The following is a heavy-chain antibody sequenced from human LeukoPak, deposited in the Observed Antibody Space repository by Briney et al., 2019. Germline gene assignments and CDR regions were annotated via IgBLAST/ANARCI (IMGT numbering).Heavy chain of an antibody. Sequence: PSETLSLTCTVSGDSITSYYWSWIRQPPGKGLEWIGYIYYSGSTNYNPSLKNRVTMSVDTSKNQFSLKLSSVAAADAAVYYCARVGGSTWYFGYWGQGTLVTVSS. CDR1: GDSITSYY. CDR3: ARVGGSTWYFGY. CDR2: IYYSGST. V-gene: IGHV4-59*01. J-gene: IGHJ4*02. D-gene: IGHD6-13*01.